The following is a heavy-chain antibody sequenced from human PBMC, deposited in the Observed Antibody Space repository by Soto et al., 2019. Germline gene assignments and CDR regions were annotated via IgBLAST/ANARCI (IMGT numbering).Heavy chain of an antibody. D-gene: IGHD2-8*01. CDR2: TSDTGNT. V-gene: IGHV4-59*01. J-gene: IGHJ5*02. Sequence: SESMSITCTVCGGCMTSYDWTWFRQINEKGLEWIAYTSDTGNTNYNPSFQSRVTISIDTSKNQLSLKMTSMTAAATAVYYCARDMHAGFTHCFGTRGKRILGTVSS. CDR3: ARDMHAGFTHCFGT. CDR1: GGCMTSYD.